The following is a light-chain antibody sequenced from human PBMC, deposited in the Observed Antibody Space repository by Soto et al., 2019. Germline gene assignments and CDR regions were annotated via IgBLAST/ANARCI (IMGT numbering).Light chain of an antibody. J-gene: IGLJ3*02. CDR2: KDS. V-gene: IGLV3-25*02. Sequence: SYELTQPPSVSVSPVQTARITCSGDALTKQYAYWYQQTPGQAPVLVIYKDSERPSGIPERFSGSSSGTTVTLTISGVQAEDDADYYCQSADSSGTSWVFGGGTKVTVL. CDR1: ALTKQY. CDR3: QSADSSGTSWV.